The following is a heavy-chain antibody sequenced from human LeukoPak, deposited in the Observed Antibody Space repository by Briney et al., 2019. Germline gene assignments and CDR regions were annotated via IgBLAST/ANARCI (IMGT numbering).Heavy chain of an antibody. D-gene: IGHD4-17*01. V-gene: IGHV3-7*01. J-gene: IGHJ5*02. CDR1: GFTFSTYW. Sequence: PGGSLRLSCAASGFTFSTYWMSWVRQAPGKGLEWVANIQQGGSEKYYVDSVKGRFTISRDNAKNSLYLQMNSLRTEDTAVYYCARAAYDYGDYRNWFDPWGQGTLVTVSS. CDR2: IQQGGSEK. CDR3: ARAAYDYGDYRNWFDP.